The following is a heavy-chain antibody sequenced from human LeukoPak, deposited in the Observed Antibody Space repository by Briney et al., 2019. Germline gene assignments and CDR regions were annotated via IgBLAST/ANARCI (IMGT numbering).Heavy chain of an antibody. CDR2: ISGDGYST. J-gene: IGHJ4*02. D-gene: IGHD3-10*01. Sequence: GGSLELSCAASGFPFSTYTMAWGRRAPGGGLGGVSGISGDGYSTYYADSVKGRFAISRDNSKSTLYLQMNSLRAEDTAVYYCAKDFGRNLGGPGYWGRGTRVTVSS. CDR3: AKDFGRNLGGPGY. CDR1: GFPFSTYT. V-gene: IGHV3-23*01.